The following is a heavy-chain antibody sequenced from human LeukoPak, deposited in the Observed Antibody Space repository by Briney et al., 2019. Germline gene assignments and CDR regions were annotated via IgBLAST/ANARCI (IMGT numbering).Heavy chain of an antibody. CDR2: IYYSGST. CDR1: GGSLSSSSYY. D-gene: IGHD2-21*01. J-gene: IGHJ4*02. CDR3: ATTGVAWDS. Sequence: SETLSLTCTVSGGSLSSSSYYWGGIREPPGEGLEWIGSIYYSGSTYYNPSLKSRVTISVDTSKHPSSLKLTSVTAADTAVYFCATTGVAWDSWGQGTLVTVSS. V-gene: IGHV4-39*01.